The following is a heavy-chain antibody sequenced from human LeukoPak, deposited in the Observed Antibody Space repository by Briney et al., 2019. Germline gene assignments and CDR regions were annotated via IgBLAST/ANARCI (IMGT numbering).Heavy chain of an antibody. V-gene: IGHV3-74*01. J-gene: IGHJ4*02. D-gene: IGHD1-20*01. CDR3: AREIYNWNDVLDY. CDR2: INSDGSST. Sequence: PGGSLRLSCAASGFTFSSYWMHWVRQAPGKGLVWVSRINSDGSSTSYADSVKGRFTISRDNAKNTLYLQMNSLRAEDTAVYYCAREIYNWNDVLDYWGQGTLVTVSS. CDR1: GFTFSSYW.